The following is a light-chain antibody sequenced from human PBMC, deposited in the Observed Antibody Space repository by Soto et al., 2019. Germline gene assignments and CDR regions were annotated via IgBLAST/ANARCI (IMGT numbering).Light chain of an antibody. CDR2: DAS. J-gene: IGKJ5*01. CDR3: QQSNDLVS. V-gene: IGKV1-33*01. CDR1: EDINKY. Sequence: DIQMTQSPSSLSASVGDRVTITCQASEDINKYVNWYQQKPGKASKLLIFDASTLKTGVPSRFSGSGSGTDFSFIISSLQPEYIATYYCQQSNDLVSFGQGTRLEIK.